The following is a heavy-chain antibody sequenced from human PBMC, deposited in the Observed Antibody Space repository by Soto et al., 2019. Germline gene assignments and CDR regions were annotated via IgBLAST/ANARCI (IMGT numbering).Heavy chain of an antibody. D-gene: IGHD6-13*01. CDR3: ARARVYATGPLAF. J-gene: IGHJ4*02. CDR1: GFTFTSYT. Sequence: GGSLRLSCAASGFTFTSYTMNWVRQAPGKGLEWVSSISSSSDYIYYADSMKGRVTISRDNAKNSLFLDMNSLTGEDTAVYYCARARVYATGPLAFWGQGTLVLVSS. V-gene: IGHV3-21*06. CDR2: ISSSSDYI.